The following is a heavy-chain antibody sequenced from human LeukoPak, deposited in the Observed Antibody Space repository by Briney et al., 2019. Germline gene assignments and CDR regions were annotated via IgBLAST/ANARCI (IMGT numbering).Heavy chain of an antibody. V-gene: IGHV3-66*01. D-gene: IGHD2-21*01. CDR3: ARGEWPPPFDY. J-gene: IGHJ4*02. Sequence: GGSLRLSCTASGFTFGDYALNWVRQAPGKGLEWVSVIYSGGSTYYADSVKGRFTISRDNSKNTLYLQMNSLRAEDTAVYYCARGEWPPPFDYWGQGTLVTVSS. CDR1: GFTFGDYA. CDR2: IYSGGST.